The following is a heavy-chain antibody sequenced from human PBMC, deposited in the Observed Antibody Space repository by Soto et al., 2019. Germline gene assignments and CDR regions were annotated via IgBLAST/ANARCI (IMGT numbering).Heavy chain of an antibody. D-gene: IGHD1-1*01. Sequence: QVQLVESGGGVVQPGRSLRLSCAASGFTLRDYALHWVRQAPGKGLEWVAVISFEEVNKFYVESVKGRFTILGDKSNNTVFLQVNSLRGEDTAVYLCARQRTTTYFLWDALDLWGPGTMVTGSS. J-gene: IGHJ3*01. CDR1: GFTLRDYA. V-gene: IGHV3-30-3*01. CDR2: ISFEEVNK. CDR3: ARQRTTTYFLWDALDL.